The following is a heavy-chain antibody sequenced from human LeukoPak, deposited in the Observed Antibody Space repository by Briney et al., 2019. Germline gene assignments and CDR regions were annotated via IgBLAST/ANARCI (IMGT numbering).Heavy chain of an antibody. Sequence: SETLSLTCIVSVDSLGNYYWSWIRQPAGKGLEWIGRVYTSGGTNYNPSLKSRVTLSIDTSKNQYSLKLSSVTAADTAVYYCARGGYTYGHKFGFDIWGQGSMVTVAS. CDR1: VDSLGNYY. V-gene: IGHV4-4*07. J-gene: IGHJ3*02. D-gene: IGHD5-18*01. CDR2: VYTSGGT. CDR3: ARGGYTYGHKFGFDI.